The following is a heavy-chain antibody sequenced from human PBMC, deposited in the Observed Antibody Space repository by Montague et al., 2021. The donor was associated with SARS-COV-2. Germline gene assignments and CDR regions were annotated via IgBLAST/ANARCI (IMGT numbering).Heavy chain of an antibody. D-gene: IGHD2-15*01. CDR1: GGSFNGYY. CDR2: ISEMGRT. Sequence: SETLSLTCAVYGGSFNGYYWNWIRQPPGKGLDWIGEISEMGRTTXNPSLESRLTTSVDRSKNQFSLRLTSVTAADTAVCYCVRERECSGGSCYGPDDDAFDIWGQGTMVTVSS. V-gene: IGHV4-34*01. J-gene: IGHJ3*02. CDR3: VRERECSGGSCYGPDDDAFDI.